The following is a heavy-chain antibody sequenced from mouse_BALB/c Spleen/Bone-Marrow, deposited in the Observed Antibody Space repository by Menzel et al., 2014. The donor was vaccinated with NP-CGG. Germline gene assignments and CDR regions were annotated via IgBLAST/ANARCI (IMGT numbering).Heavy chain of an antibody. D-gene: IGHD2-12*01. Sequence: VQLQQSGPSLVQPSQSLSITCTVSGFSLTSYGVHWVRQSPGKGLEWLRVIWRRGSTDYNAAFMSRLSITKDNSKSQVFFKMNSLQADDTAIYYCAKNDDDAMDYWGQGTSVTVSS. CDR3: AKNDDDAMDY. CDR2: IWRRGST. V-gene: IGHV2-5-1*01. J-gene: IGHJ4*01. CDR1: GFSLTSYG.